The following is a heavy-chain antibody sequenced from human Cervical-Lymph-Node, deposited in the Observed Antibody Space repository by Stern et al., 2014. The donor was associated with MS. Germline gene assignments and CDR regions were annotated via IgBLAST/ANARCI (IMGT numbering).Heavy chain of an antibody. D-gene: IGHD3-3*01. CDR3: ARAPYDFWSGYYTFDY. CDR2: IYYSGSP. Sequence: QVQLQESGPGLVKPSQTLSLTCTVSGGSISSGGYYWSWIRQHPGKGLEWIGYIYYSGSPYYSPSLKSRVTISVDTSKNQFSLKLSSVTAADTAVYYCARAPYDFWSGYYTFDYWGQGTLVTVSS. J-gene: IGHJ4*02. V-gene: IGHV4-31*03. CDR1: GGSISSGGYY.